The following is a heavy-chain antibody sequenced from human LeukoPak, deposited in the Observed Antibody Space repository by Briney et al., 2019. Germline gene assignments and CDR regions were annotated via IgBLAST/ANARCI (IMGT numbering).Heavy chain of an antibody. V-gene: IGHV4-30-4*01. J-gene: IGHJ4*02. D-gene: IGHD4-17*01. CDR3: ASYDYGDSAIDY. Sequence: SETLSLTCTVSGGSISSGDYYWSWIRQPPGKGLEWIGYIYYSGSTYYNPSLKSRVTISVDTSKNQFSLKLSSVTAADTAMYYCASYDYGDSAIDYWGQGTLVTVSS. CDR1: GGSISSGDYY. CDR2: IYYSGST.